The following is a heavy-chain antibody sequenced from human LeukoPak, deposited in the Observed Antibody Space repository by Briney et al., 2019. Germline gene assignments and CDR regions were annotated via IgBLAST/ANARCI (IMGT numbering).Heavy chain of an antibody. D-gene: IGHD3-22*01. V-gene: IGHV4-59*01. CDR2: IYYSGST. J-gene: IGHJ4*02. Sequence: SETLSLTCTVSGGSISSYYWSWIRQPPGKGLEWIGYIYYSGSTNYNPSLKSRVTISVDTSKNQFSLKLSSVTAADTAVYYCASGTHYYDSSGLGYWGQGTLVTVSS. CDR3: ASGTHYYDSSGLGY. CDR1: GGSISSYY.